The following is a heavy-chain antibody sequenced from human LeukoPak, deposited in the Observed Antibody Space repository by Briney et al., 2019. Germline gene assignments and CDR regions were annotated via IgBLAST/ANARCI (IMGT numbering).Heavy chain of an antibody. CDR2: IWYDGSNK. CDR3: ARDRRRDLFYYDGSGENFDY. J-gene: IGHJ4*02. D-gene: IGHD3-22*01. V-gene: IGHV3-33*01. CDR1: GFTFSSYG. Sequence: QPGRSLRLSCAASGFTFSSYGMHWVRQAPGKGLEWVAVIWYDGSNKYYADSVKGRFTISRDNSKNTLYLQMNSLRAEDTAVCYCARDRRRDLFYYDGSGENFDYWGQGTLVTVSS.